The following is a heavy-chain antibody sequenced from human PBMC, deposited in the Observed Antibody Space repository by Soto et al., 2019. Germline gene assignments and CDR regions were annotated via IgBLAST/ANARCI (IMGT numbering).Heavy chain of an antibody. D-gene: IGHD2-8*01. CDR2: IAHSPNP. V-gene: IGHV4-59*01. Sequence: SETLALTXTVSGGFISNCYWCWIRQPPGKRLELIGNIAHSPNPHYNPSLKNPGSVSVDTSKNELSLNLTSVPATDTAVHYCARAPMVLSRSYFDSWGQGTPVTVSS. CDR3: ARAPMVLSRSYFDS. J-gene: IGHJ4*02. CDR1: GGFISNCY.